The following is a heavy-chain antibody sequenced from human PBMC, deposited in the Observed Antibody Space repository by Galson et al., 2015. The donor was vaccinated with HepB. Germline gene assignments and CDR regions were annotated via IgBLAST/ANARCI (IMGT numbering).Heavy chain of an antibody. CDR1: GLTFSNDW. V-gene: IGHV3-74*01. D-gene: IGHD4-11*01. Sequence: SLRLSCATSGLTFSNDWMTWVRQVPGKGLEWASRIKRDGTEINYADFVKGRFTISRDNGKNTLYLQMNNLRGEDTAVYYCVRGAPIYSHLLYWGQGTLVTVSS. CDR3: VRGAPIYSHLLY. CDR2: IKRDGTEI. J-gene: IGHJ4*02.